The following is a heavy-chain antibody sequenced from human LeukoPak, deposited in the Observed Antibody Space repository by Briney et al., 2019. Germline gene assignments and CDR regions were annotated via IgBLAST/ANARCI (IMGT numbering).Heavy chain of an antibody. CDR1: GGSFSSYY. J-gene: IGHJ4*02. V-gene: IGHV4-59*01. D-gene: IGHD3-10*01. CDR2: IYYSGST. CDR3: ARADLLWFGVDY. Sequence: SETLSLTCTVPGGSFSSYYWSWLRQPPGKGLEWIGYIYYSGSTNYNPSLKSRVTISVDTSKNQFSLKLSSVTAADTAVYYCARADLLWFGVDYWGQGTLVTVSS.